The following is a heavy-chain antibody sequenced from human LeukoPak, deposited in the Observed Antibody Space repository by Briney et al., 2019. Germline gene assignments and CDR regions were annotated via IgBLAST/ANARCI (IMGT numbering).Heavy chain of an antibody. D-gene: IGHD2-21*02. Sequence: PSETLSLTCAVYGGSFSGYYWSWIRQPPGKGLEWIGEINHSGSTNYNPSLKSRVTISVDTSKNHFSLKLSPVTAADTAVYYCARHPPHVVVTALRSFDIWGQGTMVTVSS. CDR2: INHSGST. CDR1: GGSFSGYY. V-gene: IGHV4-34*01. J-gene: IGHJ3*02. CDR3: ARHPPHVVVTALRSFDI.